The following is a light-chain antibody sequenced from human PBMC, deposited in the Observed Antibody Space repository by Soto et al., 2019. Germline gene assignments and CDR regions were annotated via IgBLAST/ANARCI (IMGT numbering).Light chain of an antibody. V-gene: IGKV3-20*01. J-gene: IGKJ4*01. CDR3: QQYGTSPLT. CDR1: QSVNSVY. CDR2: GAS. Sequence: DIVLTQSPCTLSLSPLDRSTLSGRASQSVNSVYLAWYQQRPGQAPRLLIHGASSRATGTPDRFSGGGSGTDFTLTISRLEAEDFAVYYCQQYGTSPLTFGGGTKVDIK.